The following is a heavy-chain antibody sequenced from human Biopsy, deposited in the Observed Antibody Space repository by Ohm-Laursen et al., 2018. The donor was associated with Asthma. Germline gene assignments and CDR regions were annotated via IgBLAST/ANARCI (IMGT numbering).Heavy chain of an antibody. V-gene: IGHV4-31*11. Sequence: TLSLTCVVSGGSLSSGPYYWRWVRPHPGKGLEWIGHINYSGSTFYSPSLESRVTVSVDTSKNQFSLKLSSVTAADTAVYYCARDLSGYCTSSACYGFDSWGQGTLVTVSS. CDR3: ARDLSGYCTSSACYGFDS. CDR1: GGSLSSGPYY. CDR2: INYSGST. D-gene: IGHD2-8*01. J-gene: IGHJ5*01.